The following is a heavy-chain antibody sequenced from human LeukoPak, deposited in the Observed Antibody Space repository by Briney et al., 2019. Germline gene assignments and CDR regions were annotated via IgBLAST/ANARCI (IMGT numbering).Heavy chain of an antibody. CDR3: VGPKD. CDR1: GFTFSDYW. V-gene: IGHV3-7*01. J-gene: IGHJ4*02. Sequence: GGSLRLSCAASGFTFSDYWMNWVRQTPGKGLEWVANIKRDGSDQNYVDSVKGRFTISRDNAKNSLYLEMNSLRAEDTAMYYCVGPKDWGQGTLVTVSS. CDR2: IKRDGSDQ.